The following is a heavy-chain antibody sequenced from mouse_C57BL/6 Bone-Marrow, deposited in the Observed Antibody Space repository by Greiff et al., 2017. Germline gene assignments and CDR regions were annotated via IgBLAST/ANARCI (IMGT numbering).Heavy chain of an antibody. D-gene: IGHD2-3*01. J-gene: IGHJ2*01. CDR3: ARGGIYDGYLFDY. CDR2: IDPSDSYT. V-gene: IGHV1-59*01. Sequence: QVQLQQPGAELVRPGTSVKLSCKASGYTFTSYWMPWVKQRPGQGLEWIGVIDPSDSYTNYNQKFKGKATLTVDTSSSTAYMQLSSLTSEDSAVYYCARGGIYDGYLFDYWGQGTTLTVSS. CDR1: GYTFTSYW.